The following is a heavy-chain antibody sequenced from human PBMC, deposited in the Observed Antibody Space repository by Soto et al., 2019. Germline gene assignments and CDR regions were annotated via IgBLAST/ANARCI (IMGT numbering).Heavy chain of an antibody. CDR1: GGSISSYY. Sequence: PSETLSLTCTVSGGSISSYYWSWIRQPPGKGLEWIGYIYYSGSTNYNPSLKSRVTISVDTSKNQSSLKLSSVTAADTAVYYCARTRLEGWFDPWGQGTLVTVSS. J-gene: IGHJ5*02. D-gene: IGHD1-1*01. CDR3: ARTRLEGWFDP. CDR2: IYYSGST. V-gene: IGHV4-59*01.